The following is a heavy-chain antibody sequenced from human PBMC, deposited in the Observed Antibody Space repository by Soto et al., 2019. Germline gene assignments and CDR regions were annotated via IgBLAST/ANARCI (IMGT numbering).Heavy chain of an antibody. CDR1: GYSFTSYW. J-gene: IGHJ4*02. CDR3: ARDPRAYYYDSSGSSFDY. D-gene: IGHD3-22*01. V-gene: IGHV5-51*01. Sequence: GDSLMISSKGSGYSFTSYWIGWVRQMPGKVLEWMGIIYPGDSDTRYSPSFQGQVTISADKSISTAYLQWSSLKASDTAMYYCARDPRAYYYDSSGSSFDYWGQGTLVTVSS. CDR2: IYPGDSDT.